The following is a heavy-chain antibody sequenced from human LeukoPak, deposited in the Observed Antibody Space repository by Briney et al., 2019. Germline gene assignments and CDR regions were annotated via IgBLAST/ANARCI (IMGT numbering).Heavy chain of an antibody. CDR1: GLSFNTSGVG. CDR3: AHSGFCTAGSYYSFFDY. D-gene: IGHD2-15*01. V-gene: IGHV2-5*02. J-gene: IGHJ4*02. Sequence: SGPTLVNPTQTLTLTCTFSGLSFNTSGVGVGWIRQPPGKALEWLALIYWDDDKRYSPSLKSRLIITKDTSKNQVVLKMTNIDPVDTATYYCAHSGFCTAGSYYSFFDYWGQGALVTVSS. CDR2: IYWDDDK.